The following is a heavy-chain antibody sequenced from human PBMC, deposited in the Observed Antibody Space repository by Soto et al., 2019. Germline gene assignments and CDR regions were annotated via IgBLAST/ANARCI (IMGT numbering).Heavy chain of an antibody. CDR2: IYCSGST. CDR3: ASGEFGELLY. J-gene: IGHJ4*02. V-gene: IGHV4-30-4*01. D-gene: IGHD3-10*01. Sequence: SETLSLTCTVSGGSISSGDYYWSWIRQPPGKGLEWIGYIYCSGSTYYNPSLKSRVTISVDTSKNQFSLKLSSVTAADTAVYYCASGEFGELLYWGQGTLVTVSS. CDR1: GGSISSGDYY.